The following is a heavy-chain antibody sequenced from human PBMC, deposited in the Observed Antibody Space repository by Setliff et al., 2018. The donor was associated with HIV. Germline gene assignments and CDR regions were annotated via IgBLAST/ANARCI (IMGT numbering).Heavy chain of an antibody. CDR2: IYYSGST. J-gene: IGHJ3*02. CDR3: ARDRENYYDSTGAFDI. CDR1: GYSISSGYY. D-gene: IGHD3-22*01. Sequence: PSETLSLTCGVSGYSISSGYYWGWIRQPPGKGLEWIGSIYYSGSTYYNPSLKSRVTISVDTSKNQFSLKLSSVTAADTAVYYCARDRENYYDSTGAFDIWGQGTMVTVSS. V-gene: IGHV4-38-2*02.